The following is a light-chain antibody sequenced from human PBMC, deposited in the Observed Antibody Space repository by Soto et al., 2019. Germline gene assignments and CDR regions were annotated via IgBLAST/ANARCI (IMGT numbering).Light chain of an antibody. Sequence: ILLTQSPSSLSASVGDRVTITCRASQGIDTSLAWYQQKPGKAPKLLIYAASNFQSGVPSRFSGSGSGTHFTLTISSLQPEDFATYYFQQLQASPITVGQGRRLEIK. V-gene: IGKV1-9*01. CDR1: QGIDTS. CDR3: QQLQASPIT. CDR2: AAS. J-gene: IGKJ5*01.